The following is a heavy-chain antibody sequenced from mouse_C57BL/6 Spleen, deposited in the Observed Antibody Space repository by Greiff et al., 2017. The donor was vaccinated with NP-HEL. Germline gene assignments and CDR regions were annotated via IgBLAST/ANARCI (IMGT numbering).Heavy chain of an antibody. CDR2: INPNNGGT. CDR3: ARGDTTVVATYYYAMDY. CDR1: GYTFTDYY. J-gene: IGHJ4*01. D-gene: IGHD1-1*01. V-gene: IGHV1-26*01. Sequence: EVQLQQSGPELVKPGASVKISCKASGYTFTDYYMNWVKQSHGKSLEWIGDINPNNGGTSYNQKFKGKATLTVDKSSSTAYMELRSLTSEDSAVYYCARGDTTVVATYYYAMDYWGQGTSVTVSS.